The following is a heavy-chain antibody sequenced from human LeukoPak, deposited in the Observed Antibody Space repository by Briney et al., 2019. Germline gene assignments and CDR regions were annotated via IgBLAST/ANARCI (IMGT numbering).Heavy chain of an antibody. CDR3: ARDRHKYNYDSGGYPPY. V-gene: IGHV3-48*01. CDR2: ISSSSSTI. Sequence: GGSLRLSCAASGFTFSSYSMLCVRQAPGKGLEWVSYISSSSSTIYYADSVKGRFTISRDSAKNSLYPQMNTLRAEDTAVYYCARDRHKYNYDSGGYPPYWGQGTLVTVSS. J-gene: IGHJ4*02. CDR1: GFTFSSYS. D-gene: IGHD3-22*01.